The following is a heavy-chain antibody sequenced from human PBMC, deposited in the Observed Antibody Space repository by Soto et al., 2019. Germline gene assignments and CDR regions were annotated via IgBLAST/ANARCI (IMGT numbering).Heavy chain of an antibody. Sequence: SETLSLTCVVSGGSISNNNWWTCVRQPPGKGLEWIAEIYHSGATNYNPSLRSRVTLSVDKSNNQVSLRLNSVTAADTAVYYCAGRLIEVSEWFDPWGPGTLVTVSS. D-gene: IGHD6-19*01. CDR1: GGSISNNNW. CDR2: IYHSGAT. J-gene: IGHJ5*02. CDR3: AGRLIEVSEWFDP. V-gene: IGHV4-4*02.